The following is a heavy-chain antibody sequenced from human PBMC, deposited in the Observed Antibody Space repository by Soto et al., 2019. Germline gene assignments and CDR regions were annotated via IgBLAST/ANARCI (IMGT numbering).Heavy chain of an antibody. CDR1: GFTFSNYG. Sequence: ASVKVSCKASGFTFSNYGLNWVRQAPGQGLEWMGWVSANNGHTNYAQNLQGRVSMTTDTSTSTASMELRGLTFGDTAVYYCARDIESVTAKHFFYYYAMDVWGQGTTVTVSS. J-gene: IGHJ6*02. CDR2: VSANNGHT. CDR3: ARDIESVTAKHFFYYYAMDV. V-gene: IGHV1-18*01. D-gene: IGHD2-8*01.